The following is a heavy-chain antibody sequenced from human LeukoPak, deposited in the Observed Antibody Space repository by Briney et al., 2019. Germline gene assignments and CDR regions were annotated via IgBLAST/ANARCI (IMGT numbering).Heavy chain of an antibody. D-gene: IGHD3-22*01. CDR1: GGTFSSYA. Sequence: GASVKVSCKASGGTFSSYAISWVRQAPGQGLEWMGGIIPIFGTANYAQRFQGRVTITTDESTSTAYMELSSLRSEDTAVYYCASAGNYYDSSGYYYGWFDPWGQGTLVTVSS. CDR3: ASAGNYYDSSGYYYGWFDP. J-gene: IGHJ5*02. CDR2: IIPIFGTA. V-gene: IGHV1-69*05.